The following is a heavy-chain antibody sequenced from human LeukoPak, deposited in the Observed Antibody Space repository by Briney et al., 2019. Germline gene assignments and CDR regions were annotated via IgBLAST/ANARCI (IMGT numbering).Heavy chain of an antibody. CDR3: ARGDDYGDLTAFDI. J-gene: IGHJ3*02. CDR1: GYTFTGYY. V-gene: IGHV1-2*02. Sequence: ASVKVSCKASGYTFTGYYMHWVRQAPGQGLEWMGWINPNSGGTNYAQKFQGRVTMTRDTSISTAYMELSRLRSDDTAVYYCARGDDYGDLTAFDIWGQGTMVTVSS. CDR2: INPNSGGT. D-gene: IGHD4-17*01.